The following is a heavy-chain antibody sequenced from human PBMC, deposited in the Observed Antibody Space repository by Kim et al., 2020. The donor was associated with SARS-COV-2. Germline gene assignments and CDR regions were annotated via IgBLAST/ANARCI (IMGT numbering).Heavy chain of an antibody. CDR2: IYYSGST. Sequence: SETLSLTCTVSGGSISSSSYYWGWIRQPPGKGLEWIGSIYYSGSTYYNPSLKSRVTISVDTSKNQFSLKLSSVTAADTAVYYCARFLLRYIPTTIDYWGQGTLVTVSS. CDR3: ARFLLRYIPTTIDY. J-gene: IGHJ4*02. D-gene: IGHD4-17*01. V-gene: IGHV4-39*01. CDR1: GGSISSSSYY.